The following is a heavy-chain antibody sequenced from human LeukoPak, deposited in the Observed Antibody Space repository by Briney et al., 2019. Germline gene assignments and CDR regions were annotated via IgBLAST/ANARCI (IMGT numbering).Heavy chain of an antibody. CDR3: AKARWEPNFDY. CDR1: GFTFDDYA. CDR2: INENGDIA. J-gene: IGHJ4*02. D-gene: IGHD1-26*01. Sequence: GGSLRLSCAASGFTFDDYAMHWVRQGPGKSLEWVSLINENGDIAYYGDSVRGRFTVSTDNAKNSPYLQMNSLTTEDTALYYCAKARWEPNFDYWGQGTLVTVSS. V-gene: IGHV3-43*02.